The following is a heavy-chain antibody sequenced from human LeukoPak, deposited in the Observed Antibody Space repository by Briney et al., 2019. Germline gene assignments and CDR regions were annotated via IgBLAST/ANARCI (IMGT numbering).Heavy chain of an antibody. J-gene: IGHJ4*02. CDR2: MNPNSGNT. Sequence: GASVKVSCKASGYTFTNYDVNWVRQATGQGLEWMGWMNPNSGNTGYAQKFQGRVTITRNTSISTAYMELSSLRFEDTAVYYCARAYSGSSPNFDYWGQGTLVTVSS. V-gene: IGHV1-8*03. D-gene: IGHD6-6*01. CDR1: GYTFTNYD. CDR3: ARAYSGSSPNFDY.